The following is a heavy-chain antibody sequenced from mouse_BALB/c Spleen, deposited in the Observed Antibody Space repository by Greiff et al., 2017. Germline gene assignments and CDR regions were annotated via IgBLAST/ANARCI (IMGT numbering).Heavy chain of an antibody. Sequence: QVQLQQSGPGLVAPSQCLSITCTVSGFSLTSYGVHWVRQPPGKGLEWLGVIWAGGSTNYNSALMSRRSISKDNSKSQVFLKMNSLQTDDTAMYYYAREEYDGAWFAYWGQGTLVTVSA. V-gene: IGHV2-9*02. J-gene: IGHJ3*01. CDR2: IWAGGST. CDR3: AREEYDGAWFAY. CDR1: GFSLTSYG. D-gene: IGHD2-14*01.